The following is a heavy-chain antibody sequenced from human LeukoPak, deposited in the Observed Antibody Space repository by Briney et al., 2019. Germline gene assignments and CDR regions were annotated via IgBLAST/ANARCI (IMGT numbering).Heavy chain of an antibody. CDR1: GYTFTGYY. J-gene: IGHJ3*02. V-gene: IGHV1-2*02. D-gene: IGHD3-22*01. CDR2: INPNSGGT. Sequence: GASVKVSCKAFGYTFTGYYMHWVRQAPGQGLEWMGWINPNSGGTNYAQKFQGRVTMTRDTSISTAYMELSRLRSDGTAVYYCARRTYYYDSSGYPYGDAFDIWGQGTMVTVSS. CDR3: ARRTYYYDSSGYPYGDAFDI.